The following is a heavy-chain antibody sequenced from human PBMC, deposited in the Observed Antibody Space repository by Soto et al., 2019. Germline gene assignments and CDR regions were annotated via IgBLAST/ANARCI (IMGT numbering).Heavy chain of an antibody. Sequence: GESLKISCKGSGYSFTSYWIGWVRQMPGKGLEWMGIIYPGDSDTRYSPSFQGQVTISADKSISTAYLQWSSLKASDTAMYYCARPGYCGGDCYPGDHDAFDIWGQGTMVTVSS. CDR2: IYPGDSDT. CDR1: GYSFTSYW. CDR3: ARPGYCGGDCYPGDHDAFDI. V-gene: IGHV5-51*01. D-gene: IGHD2-21*02. J-gene: IGHJ3*02.